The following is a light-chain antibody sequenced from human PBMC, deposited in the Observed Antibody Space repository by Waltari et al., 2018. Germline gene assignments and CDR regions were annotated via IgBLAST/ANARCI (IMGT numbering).Light chain of an antibody. CDR2: FNT. J-gene: IGLJ3*02. CDR1: NSNIGAGYD. Sequence: QSVLTQPSSVSGAPGRSVTISCTGSNSNIGAGYDVHWYQQLPGTAPKPLISFNTNRPPGVPARCSGSKSGTSASLTITGLQPNDEADFYCGSYDSSLTTWVFGGGTKLTVL. V-gene: IGLV1-40*01. CDR3: GSYDSSLTTWV.